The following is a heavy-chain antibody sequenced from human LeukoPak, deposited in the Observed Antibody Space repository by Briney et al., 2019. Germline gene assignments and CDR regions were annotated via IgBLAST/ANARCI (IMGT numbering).Heavy chain of an antibody. Sequence: SETLSLTCAVYGGSFSGYYWSWIRQPPGKGLEWIGEINRSGSTNYNPSLKSRVTISVDTSKNQFSLKLSSVTAADTAVYYCARPSGIAAAGFDYWGQGTLVTVSS. J-gene: IGHJ4*02. V-gene: IGHV4-34*01. CDR3: ARPSGIAAAGFDY. CDR2: INRSGST. CDR1: GGSFSGYY. D-gene: IGHD6-13*01.